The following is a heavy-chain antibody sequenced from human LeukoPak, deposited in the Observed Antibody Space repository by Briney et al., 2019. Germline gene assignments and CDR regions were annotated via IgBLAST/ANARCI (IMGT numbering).Heavy chain of an antibody. Sequence: SETLSLTCTVSGGSISSYYWSWIRQPPGKGLEWIGYIYYSGSTNYNPSLKSRVTISVDTSKNQFSLKLSSVTAADTAVYYCAIGSGYDLKSGLDAFEIWGQGTMVTVSS. CDR2: IYYSGST. V-gene: IGHV4-59*08. CDR1: GGSISSYY. D-gene: IGHD5-12*01. J-gene: IGHJ3*02. CDR3: AIGSGYDLKSGLDAFEI.